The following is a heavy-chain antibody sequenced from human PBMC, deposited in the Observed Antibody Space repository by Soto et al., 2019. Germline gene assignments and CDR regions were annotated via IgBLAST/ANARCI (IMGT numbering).Heavy chain of an antibody. Sequence: PGVSLRLSCAASGFTFSDYYMSWVRQAPGKGLEWVSSISSSSSYIYYADSVKGRFTISRDNAKNSLYLQMNSLRAEDTAVYYCAREDYDSSGPDYWGQGTLDTVSS. CDR3: AREDYDSSGPDY. D-gene: IGHD3-22*01. CDR1: GFTFSDYY. V-gene: IGHV3-21*01. CDR2: ISSSSSYI. J-gene: IGHJ4*02.